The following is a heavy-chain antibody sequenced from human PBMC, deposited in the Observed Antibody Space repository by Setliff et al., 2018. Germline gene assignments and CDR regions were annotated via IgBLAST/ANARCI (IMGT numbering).Heavy chain of an antibody. Sequence: NPGGSLRLSCAASGFSLNSFRMTWIRQPPGKGLEWVSSISSTGDDIYYADPVKGRFTISRDNAENSLYLQMNSLRVEDTAVYYCARDQFRNSGGLYSWGQGTLVTVSS. J-gene: IGHJ5*02. CDR1: GFSLNSFR. CDR3: ARDQFRNSGGLYS. CDR2: ISSTGDDI. D-gene: IGHD1-7*01. V-gene: IGHV3-21*01.